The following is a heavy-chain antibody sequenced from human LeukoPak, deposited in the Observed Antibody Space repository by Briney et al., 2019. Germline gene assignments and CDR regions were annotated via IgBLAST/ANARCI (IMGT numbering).Heavy chain of an antibody. CDR1: GFSVSTNY. D-gene: IGHD1-26*01. V-gene: IGHV3-7*01. Sequence: GGSLRLSCAASGFSVSTNYMSWVRQAPGRGLEWVANINQNGGDKYYGDSVKGRFSISRDNAKNSLFLQMNSLRAEDTALYYCARDGILTYAFDIWGQGTMVTVS. CDR3: ARDGILTYAFDI. J-gene: IGHJ3*02. CDR2: INQNGGDK.